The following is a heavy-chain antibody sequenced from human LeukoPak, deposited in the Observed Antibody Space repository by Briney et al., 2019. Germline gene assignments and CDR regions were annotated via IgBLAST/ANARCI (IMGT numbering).Heavy chain of an antibody. CDR1: GYTFTGYY. CDR3: ARVPLNSSGRYYYGMDV. D-gene: IGHD6-19*01. Sequence: ASVKVSCKASGYTFTGYYMHWVRQAPGQGLEWMGWINPNSGGTNYAQKFQGWVTMTRDTSISTAYMELSRLRSDDTAVYYCARVPLNSSGRYYYGMDVWGQGTTVTVSS. V-gene: IGHV1-2*04. CDR2: INPNSGGT. J-gene: IGHJ6*02.